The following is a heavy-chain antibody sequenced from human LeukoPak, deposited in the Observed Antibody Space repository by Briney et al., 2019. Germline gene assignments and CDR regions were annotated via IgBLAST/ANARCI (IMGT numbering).Heavy chain of an antibody. Sequence: GGSLRLSCAASGFTFSSYAMSWVRQAPGKGLEWVSAISGSGGHTYYADSMKGRFTISRDNSKNTVYLQMNSLRAEDTAVYYCAKESRNNSGYYRDYWGQGTLVTVSS. CDR3: AKESRNNSGYYRDY. D-gene: IGHD6-19*01. CDR2: ISGSGGHT. J-gene: IGHJ4*02. V-gene: IGHV3-23*01. CDR1: GFTFSSYA.